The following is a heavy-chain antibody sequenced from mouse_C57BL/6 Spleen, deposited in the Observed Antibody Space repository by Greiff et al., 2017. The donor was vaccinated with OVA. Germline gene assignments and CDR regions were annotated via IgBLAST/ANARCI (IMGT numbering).Heavy chain of an antibody. J-gene: IGHJ2*01. Sequence: QVQLQQPGAELVKPGASVKLSCKASGYTFTCYWMHWVKQRPGQGLEWIGMIHPNSGSTNYNEKFKSKATLTVDKSSSTAYMQLSSLTSEDSAVYYCARSHITTVVATDYWGQGTTLTVSS. CDR1: GYTFTCYW. D-gene: IGHD1-1*01. V-gene: IGHV1-64*01. CDR2: IHPNSGST. CDR3: ARSHITTVVATDY.